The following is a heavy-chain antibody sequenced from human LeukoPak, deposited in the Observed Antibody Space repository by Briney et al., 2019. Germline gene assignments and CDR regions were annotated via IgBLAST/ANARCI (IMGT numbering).Heavy chain of an antibody. J-gene: IGHJ5*02. CDR3: ARRGIWDLQIGNWFDP. Sequence: SETLSLTCSISGDSITTNSYWWGWIRPSPGKGREWIGSIYSSGNSYYNPSLKTRATISPDTSKNQYSLRLTSVTAADTAIYYCARRGIWDLQIGNWFDPWGQGILVIVSS. D-gene: IGHD3-16*01. CDR2: IYSSGNS. V-gene: IGHV4-39*01. CDR1: GDSITTNSYW.